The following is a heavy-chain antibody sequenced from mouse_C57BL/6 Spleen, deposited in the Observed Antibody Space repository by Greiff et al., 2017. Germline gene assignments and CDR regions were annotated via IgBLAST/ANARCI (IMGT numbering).Heavy chain of an antibody. D-gene: IGHD1-1*01. CDR2: IYPGDGDT. J-gene: IGHJ3*01. Sequence: VQLQQSGPELVKPGASVKISCKASGYAFSSSWMNWVKQRPGKGLEWIGRIYPGDGDTNYNGKFKGKATLTADKSSSTAYMQLSSLTSEESAVDFCARDGSSYRFAYWGQGTLVTVSA. V-gene: IGHV1-82*01. CDR1: GYAFSSSW. CDR3: ARDGSSYRFAY.